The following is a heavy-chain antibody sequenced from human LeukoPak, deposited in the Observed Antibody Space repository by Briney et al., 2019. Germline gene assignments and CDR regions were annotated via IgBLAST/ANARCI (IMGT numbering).Heavy chain of an antibody. J-gene: IGHJ4*02. CDR3: ARPLLWWPQVGYFDY. D-gene: IGHD4/OR15-4a*01. CDR2: INPNSGGT. Sequence: GATVKISCKASGHTFTDYYIHWVQQAPGQGLEWMGWINPNSGGTNYAQKFQGRVTMTRDTSISTVYMELSRLRSDDTAVYYCARPLLWWPQVGYFDYWGQGTLVTVSS. CDR1: GHTFTDYY. V-gene: IGHV1-2*02.